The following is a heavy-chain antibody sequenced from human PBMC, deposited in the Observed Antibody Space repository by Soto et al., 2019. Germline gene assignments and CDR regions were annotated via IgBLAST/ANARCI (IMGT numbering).Heavy chain of an antibody. D-gene: IGHD5-18*01. V-gene: IGHV1-69*06. CDR3: ARDRSYGVFYYFDY. CDR2: IITSFGTA. Sequence: QVQMVQSGAEVKKPGSSVKVSCKASGGTFSSYAISWVRQARGEGRELMGGIITSFGTANYAQRFQGRVTITADKATITAYMELSSLRSEDTAVYSCARDRSYGVFYYFDYCGQGTLVTVSS. J-gene: IGHJ4*02. CDR1: GGTFSSYA.